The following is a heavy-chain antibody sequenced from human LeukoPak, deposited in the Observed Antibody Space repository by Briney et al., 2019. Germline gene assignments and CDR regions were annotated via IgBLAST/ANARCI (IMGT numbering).Heavy chain of an antibody. Sequence: GASVKVSCKASGYTFTGYYMHWVRQAPGQGLEWMGWINPNSGGTNYAQKFQGRVTMTRDTSISTAYMELSRLRSDDTAVYYCARETTVTTHWFDPWGQGTLVTVSS. V-gene: IGHV1-2*02. D-gene: IGHD4-17*01. CDR2: INPNSGGT. CDR1: GYTFTGYY. CDR3: ARETTVTTHWFDP. J-gene: IGHJ5*02.